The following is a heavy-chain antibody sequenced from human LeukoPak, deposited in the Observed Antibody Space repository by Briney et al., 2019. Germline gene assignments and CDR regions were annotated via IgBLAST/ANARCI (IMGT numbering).Heavy chain of an antibody. Sequence: ASVKVSCKASGYTFTGYYMHWVRQAPGQGLEWMGWINPNSGGTNYAQKFQGWVTMTRDTSISTAYMELSRLRSDDTAVYYCASERIAVAGGNYYYYYGMDVWGQGTTVTVSS. V-gene: IGHV1-2*04. CDR1: GYTFTGYY. CDR2: INPNSGGT. CDR3: ASERIAVAGGNYYYYYGMDV. J-gene: IGHJ6*02. D-gene: IGHD6-19*01.